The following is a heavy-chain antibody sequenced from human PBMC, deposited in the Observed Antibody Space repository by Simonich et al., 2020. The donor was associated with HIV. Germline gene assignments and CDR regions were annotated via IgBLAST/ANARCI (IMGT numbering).Heavy chain of an antibody. V-gene: IGHV3-33*01. CDR1: GFTFSSYG. CDR3: ARDVGYYDFWSGSTLDAFDI. Sequence: QVQLVESGGGVVQPGRSLRLSCAAAGFTFSSYGMHWVRQAPGKGLEWGAVIWYDGSNKYYADSGKGRFTIARNNSKNTLYLQMNSLRAEDTAVYYCARDVGYYDFWSGSTLDAFDIWGQGTMVTVSS. D-gene: IGHD3-3*01. J-gene: IGHJ3*02. CDR2: IWYDGSNK.